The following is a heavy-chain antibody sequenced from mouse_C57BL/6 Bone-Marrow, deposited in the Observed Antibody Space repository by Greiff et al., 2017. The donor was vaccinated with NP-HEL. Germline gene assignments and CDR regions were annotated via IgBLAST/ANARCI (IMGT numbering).Heavy chain of an antibody. D-gene: IGHD1-1*01. CDR3: ARWDYYGSRYYFDY. CDR2: INPYNGDT. CDR1: GYSFTGYF. J-gene: IGHJ2*01. Sequence: EVQLQESGPELVKPGDSVKISCKASGYSFTGYFMNWVMQSHGKSLEWIGRINPYNGDTFYNQKFKGKATLTVDKSSSTAHMELRSLTSEDSAVYYGARWDYYGSRYYFDYWGQGTTLTVSS. V-gene: IGHV1-20*01.